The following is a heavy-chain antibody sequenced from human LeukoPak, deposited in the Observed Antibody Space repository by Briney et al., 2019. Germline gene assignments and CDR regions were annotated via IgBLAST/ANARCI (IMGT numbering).Heavy chain of an antibody. Sequence: GGSLRLSCAGSGFIFTSFALHWVRQTPGKGLEWVAMISYDATNRRYLDSLNGRFTISRDNSRDTLYLQMNSLRIEDTAVYFCAREDCTGGRCHFDYWGQGAPVTVSA. CDR2: ISYDATNR. CDR3: AREDCTGGRCHFDY. CDR1: GFIFTSFA. J-gene: IGHJ4*02. D-gene: IGHD2-8*02. V-gene: IGHV3-30*04.